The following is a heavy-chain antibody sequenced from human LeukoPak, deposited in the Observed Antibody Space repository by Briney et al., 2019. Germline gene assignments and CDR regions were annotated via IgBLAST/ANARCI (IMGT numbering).Heavy chain of an antibody. CDR3: ARVVVVVVAATPFESHWFDP. Sequence: SQTLSLTCTVSGGSISSGDYYWSWIRQPPGKGLEWIGYIYYSGSTYYNPSLKSRVTISVDTSKNQFSLKLSSVTAADTAVYYCARVVVVVVAATPFESHWFDPWGQGTLVIVSS. CDR1: GGSISSGDYY. V-gene: IGHV4-30-4*01. J-gene: IGHJ5*02. CDR2: IYYSGST. D-gene: IGHD2-15*01.